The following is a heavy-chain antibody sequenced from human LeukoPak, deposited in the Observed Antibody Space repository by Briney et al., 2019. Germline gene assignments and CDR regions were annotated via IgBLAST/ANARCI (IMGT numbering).Heavy chain of an antibody. Sequence: ASVKVSCKASGYTSTRYAINWLRQAPGQGLEWMGWINMYTANPAYAQGFTERFVFSLDTSVTTAYLQISNLKTEDTAVYYCVRHDNDDDFDYWGQGTLVTVSS. CDR1: GYTSTRYA. J-gene: IGHJ4*02. V-gene: IGHV7-4-1*02. D-gene: IGHD3-16*01. CDR2: INMYTANP. CDR3: VRHDNDDDFDY.